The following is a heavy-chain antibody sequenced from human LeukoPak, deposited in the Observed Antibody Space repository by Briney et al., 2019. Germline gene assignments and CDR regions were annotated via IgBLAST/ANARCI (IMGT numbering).Heavy chain of an antibody. J-gene: IGHJ4*02. D-gene: IGHD3-10*01. CDR2: ITTSDGNT. Sequence: PGGSLSLSCAASGFTFSSYTMSWVRQAPGKGLEWVSTITTSDGNTYYADSVKGRFTVSRDNSKNTLYLQMNSLRAEDTAVYYCAKSPVAGSYWGQGTLVTVSS. CDR1: GFTFSSYT. CDR3: AKSPVAGSY. V-gene: IGHV3-23*01.